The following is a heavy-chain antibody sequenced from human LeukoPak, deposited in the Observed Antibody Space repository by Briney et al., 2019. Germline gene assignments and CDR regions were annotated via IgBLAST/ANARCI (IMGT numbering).Heavy chain of an antibody. CDR3: ARGEYNWNDLHL. D-gene: IGHD1-20*01. CDR1: GFTFSSYD. J-gene: IGHJ5*02. Sequence: GGSLRLSCAASGFTFSSYDIHWVRQAPGRGLEWVAFIRYDGSNKYYADSVKGRFTISRDNSKNTLYLQMNSLRAEDTAVYYCARGEYNWNDLHLWGQGTLVTVSS. CDR2: IRYDGSNK. V-gene: IGHV3-30*02.